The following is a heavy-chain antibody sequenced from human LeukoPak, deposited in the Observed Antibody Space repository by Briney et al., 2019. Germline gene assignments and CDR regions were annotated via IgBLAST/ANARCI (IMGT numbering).Heavy chain of an antibody. CDR1: GYSISSGYY. Sequence: SETLSLTCAVSGYSISSGYYWGWIRQPPGKGLESIGSIYHSGSTYYNPSLKSRVSISVDTSKNQFSLKLSSVTAADPAVYYCARTLQGASRAGVFDSWGQGTLVTVSS. CDR2: IYHSGST. D-gene: IGHD3-10*01. J-gene: IGHJ4*02. V-gene: IGHV4-38-2*01. CDR3: ARTLQGASRAGVFDS.